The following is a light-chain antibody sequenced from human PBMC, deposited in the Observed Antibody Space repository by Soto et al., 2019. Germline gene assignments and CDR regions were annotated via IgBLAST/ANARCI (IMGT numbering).Light chain of an antibody. CDR3: CSYAGSNSLGV. CDR2: EVN. Sequence: QSALTQPASVSGSPGQSITISCTGTSSDVGSYNLVSWYQHHPGKAPKLMIYEVNKRPSGVSNGFSGSKSGNTASLTISGLQAEDEADYFCCSYAGSNSLGVFGGGTKLTVL. J-gene: IGLJ3*02. CDR1: SSDVGSYNL. V-gene: IGLV2-23*02.